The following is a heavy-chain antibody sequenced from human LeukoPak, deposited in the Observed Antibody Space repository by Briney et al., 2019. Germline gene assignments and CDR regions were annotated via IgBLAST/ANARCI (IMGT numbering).Heavy chain of an antibody. D-gene: IGHD6-19*01. J-gene: IGHJ4*02. Sequence: GGSLRLSCAASGFTFSSYAMSWVRQAPGKGLEWVSAISGSGGSTYYADSVKGRFTISRDNSKNTLYLQMNSLRAEDTAVYHCAKDPSRGSGWYVYYFDYWGQGTLVTVSS. V-gene: IGHV3-23*01. CDR1: GFTFSSYA. CDR3: AKDPSRGSGWYVYYFDY. CDR2: ISGSGGST.